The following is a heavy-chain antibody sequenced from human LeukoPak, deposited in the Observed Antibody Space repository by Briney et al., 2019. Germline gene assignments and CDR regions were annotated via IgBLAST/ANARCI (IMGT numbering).Heavy chain of an antibody. CDR3: VRTEDAYGDYYFDS. V-gene: IGHV1-2*02. CDR2: ISPRSGAT. J-gene: IGHJ4*02. CDR1: GYSFTGYY. Sequence: ASVKVSCKASGYSFTGYYLHWVRQAPGQGFEWMGWISPRSGATKYVQKFQGSVTMTRDTSISTAYLELGSLTSDDAAVYYCVRTEDAYGDYYFDSWGQGTLITVSS. D-gene: IGHD4-17*01.